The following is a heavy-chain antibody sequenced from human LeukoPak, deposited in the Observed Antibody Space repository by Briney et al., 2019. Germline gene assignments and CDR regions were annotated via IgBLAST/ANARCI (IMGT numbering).Heavy chain of an antibody. CDR3: ARDLRTGWASEY. D-gene: IGHD6-19*01. CDR2: MHPTGDI. CDR1: GYSISSGHY. J-gene: IGHJ4*02. V-gene: IGHV4-38-2*02. Sequence: PSETLSLTCAVSGYSISSGHYWGWIRQPPGKGLEWIGSMHPTGDISGNPSLESRVTISVDTSNNHFSLKLTSVTAADTAVYYCARDLRTGWASEYWGQGNLVTVSS.